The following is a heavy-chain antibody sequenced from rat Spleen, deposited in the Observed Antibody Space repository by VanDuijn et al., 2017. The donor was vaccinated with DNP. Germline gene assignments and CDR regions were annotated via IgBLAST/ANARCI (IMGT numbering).Heavy chain of an antibody. CDR1: GFSLSSYG. D-gene: IGHD4-3*01. CDR3: ATPPIIRATGYVMDA. CDR2: IWANGNT. Sequence: QVQLKESGPGLVQPSQTLSLTCTVSGFSLSSYGVIWVRQPPGKGLEWMGVIWANGNTNYNSALKSRLSISRDTSKSQVYLKMNSLQTEDTATYYCATPPIIRATGYVMDAWGQGASVTVSS. J-gene: IGHJ4*01. V-gene: IGHV2-13*01.